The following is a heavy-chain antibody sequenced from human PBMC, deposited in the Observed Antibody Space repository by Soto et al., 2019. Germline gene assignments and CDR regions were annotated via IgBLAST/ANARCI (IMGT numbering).Heavy chain of an antibody. V-gene: IGHV3-7*02. D-gene: IGHD2-21*02. Sequence: GGSLRLSCAASGFTFSSYWMSWVRQAPGKGLEWVANIKQDGSEKYYVDSVKGRFTISRDNAKNSLYLQMNSLRAEDTAVYYCARSIKPAIWAPSDYWGQGTLVTVSS. CDR3: ARSIKPAIWAPSDY. J-gene: IGHJ4*02. CDR2: IKQDGSEK. CDR1: GFTFSSYW.